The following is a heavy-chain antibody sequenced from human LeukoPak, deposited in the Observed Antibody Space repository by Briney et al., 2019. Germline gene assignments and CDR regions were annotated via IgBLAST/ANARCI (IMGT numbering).Heavy chain of an antibody. CDR1: GFTFSRNA. CDR2: ISGNGLGT. J-gene: IGHJ4*02. Sequence: GGSLRLSCAASGFTFSRNAMNWVRQAPGKGLEWVAAISGNGLGTYADSVKGRFNISRDNSRNTLYLHMNSLRIEDTAFYYCAKDANFLRSSGYLIPIDFWGQGTLVTASS. CDR3: AKDANFLRSSGYLIPIDF. V-gene: IGHV3-23*01. D-gene: IGHD3-22*01.